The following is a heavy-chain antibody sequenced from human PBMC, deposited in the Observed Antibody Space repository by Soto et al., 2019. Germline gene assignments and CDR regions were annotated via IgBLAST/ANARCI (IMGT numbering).Heavy chain of an antibody. CDR2: ISGSSGRT. CDR1: GFPFSSYA. CDR3: AKGGYYSLFDI. V-gene: IGHV3-23*01. J-gene: IGHJ3*02. Sequence: GGSLRLSCVASGFPFSSYAMSWVRQTPGKGLEWVSGISGSSGRTYYADSVKGRFTISRDNSNNTLSLQMHILRVEDTAVYFCAKGGYYSLFDIWGQGTMVTVSS. D-gene: IGHD3-16*01.